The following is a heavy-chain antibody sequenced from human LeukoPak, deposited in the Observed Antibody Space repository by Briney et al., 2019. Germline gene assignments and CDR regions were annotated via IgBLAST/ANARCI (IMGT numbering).Heavy chain of an antibody. CDR2: IYTSGST. V-gene: IGHV4-4*07. J-gene: IGHJ6*02. CDR3: ARVVRGIAAAGLGMVV. Sequence: SETLSLTCTVSGGSISSYYWSWIRQPAGKGLEWIGRIYTSGSTNYNPSLKGRVTMSVDTSKNQFSLKLSSVTAADTAVYYCARVVRGIAAAGLGMVVWGQGTTVTVSS. D-gene: IGHD6-13*01. CDR1: GGSISSYY.